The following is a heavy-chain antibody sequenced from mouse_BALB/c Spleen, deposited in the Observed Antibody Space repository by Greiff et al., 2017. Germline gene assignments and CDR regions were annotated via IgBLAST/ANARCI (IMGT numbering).Heavy chain of an antibody. Sequence: EVQVVESGGGLVQPGGSRKLSCAASGFTFSSFGMHWVRQAPEKGLEWVAYISSGSSTIYYADTVKGRFTISRDNPKNTLFLQMTSLRSEDTAMYYCARSLRDYAMDYWGQGTSVTVSS. D-gene: IGHD1-1*01. V-gene: IGHV5-17*02. CDR2: ISSGSSTI. CDR3: ARSLRDYAMDY. J-gene: IGHJ4*01. CDR1: GFTFSSFG.